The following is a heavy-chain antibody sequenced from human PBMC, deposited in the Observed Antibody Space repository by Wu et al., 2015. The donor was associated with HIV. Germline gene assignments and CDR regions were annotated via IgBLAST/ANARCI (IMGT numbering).Heavy chain of an antibody. V-gene: IGHV3-74*02. CDR2: INSGGGST. CDR1: GFTFSDYW. J-gene: IGHJ4*02. D-gene: IGHD6-13*01. Sequence: EVQLVESGGGLAKPGGSLRLSCAVSGFTFSDYWMNWVRQTPGKGLEWISSINSGGGSTYYADSVKGRFTISRDNSKNTLSLEMNSLRSEDTAMYYCAKALGAAAGLDYWGQGVLVTVSS. CDR3: AKALGAAAGLDY.